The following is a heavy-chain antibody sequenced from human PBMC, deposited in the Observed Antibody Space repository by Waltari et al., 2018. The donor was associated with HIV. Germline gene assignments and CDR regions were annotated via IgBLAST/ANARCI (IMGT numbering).Heavy chain of an antibody. J-gene: IGHJ4*02. Sequence: QVQLVQYGAEVKKPGASVKVSCKASGYTFTGYYMPWVRQAPGQGLEWMGWINPNSGGTNYAQKFQGRFTMTRDTSISTAYMELSRLRSDDTAVYYCARPPSRAYGDFNFDYWGQGTLVTVSS. D-gene: IGHD4-17*01. CDR2: INPNSGGT. CDR3: ARPPSRAYGDFNFDY. CDR1: GYTFTGYY. V-gene: IGHV1-2*02.